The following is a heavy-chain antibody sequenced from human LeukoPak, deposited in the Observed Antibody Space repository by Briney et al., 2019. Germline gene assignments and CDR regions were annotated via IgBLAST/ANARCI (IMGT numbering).Heavy chain of an antibody. CDR2: ISGSGGNT. J-gene: IGHJ4*02. Sequence: GGSLRLSCAASGFPFSSYAMSWVRQAPGKGLEWVSTISGSGGNTYYADSVKGRFTISRDNSSNTLYLQMNSLRAEDTAVYYCAKDLASYGSEHSDYWGQGTLVTVSS. D-gene: IGHD3-10*01. CDR1: GFPFSSYA. V-gene: IGHV3-23*01. CDR3: AKDLASYGSEHSDY.